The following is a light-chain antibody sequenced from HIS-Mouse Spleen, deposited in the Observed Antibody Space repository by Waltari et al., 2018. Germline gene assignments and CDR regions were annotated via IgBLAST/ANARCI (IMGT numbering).Light chain of an antibody. Sequence: SYVLTQPPSVSVAPGKTARITCGGNNIGSESVHWYQQKPGRAPVLVVYDDSDRPSGIPERFSGSNSGNTATLTISRVEAGDEADYYCQVWDSSSDHVVFGGGTKLTVL. CDR2: DDS. CDR3: QVWDSSSDHVV. CDR1: NIGSES. V-gene: IGLV3-21*03. J-gene: IGLJ2*01.